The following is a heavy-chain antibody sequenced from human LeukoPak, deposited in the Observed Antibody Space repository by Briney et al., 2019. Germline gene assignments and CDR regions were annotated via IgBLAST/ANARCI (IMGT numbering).Heavy chain of an antibody. V-gene: IGHV4-34*01. CDR2: INHSGST. Sequence: PSETLSLTCAVYGGSFSGYYWSWIRQSPGKGLEWIGEINHSGSTNYNPSLKSRVTISVDTSKNQFSLKLSSVTAADTAVYYCARAPYYGSGSYYKGGIYYYYGMDVWGQGTTVTVSS. J-gene: IGHJ6*02. CDR1: GGSFSGYY. D-gene: IGHD3-10*01. CDR3: ARAPYYGSGSYYKGGIYYYYGMDV.